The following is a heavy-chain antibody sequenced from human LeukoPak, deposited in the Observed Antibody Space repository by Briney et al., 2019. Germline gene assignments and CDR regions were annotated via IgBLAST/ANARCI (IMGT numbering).Heavy chain of an antibody. CDR2: IKQDGSEK. V-gene: IGHV3-7*03. CDR1: GFTFTSYG. Sequence: PGGSLRLSCAASGFTFTSYGMSWVRQAPGKGLEWVANIKQDGSEKYYVDSVKGRFTISRDNAKNSLYLPMNSLRAEDAAVYYCARAPVTSCRGAFCYPFDYWGPGILVTVSS. D-gene: IGHD2-15*01. J-gene: IGHJ4*02. CDR3: ARAPVTSCRGAFCYPFDY.